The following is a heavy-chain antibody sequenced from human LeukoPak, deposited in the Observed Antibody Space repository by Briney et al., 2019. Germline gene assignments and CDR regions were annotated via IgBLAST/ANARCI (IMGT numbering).Heavy chain of an antibody. CDR2: INPNSGGT. V-gene: IGHV1-2*04. J-gene: IGHJ5*02. Sequence: ASVKVSCKASGYTFTGYYMHWVRQAPGQGLEWMGWINPNSGGTNYAQKFQGWVTMTRDTSISTAYMELSRLRSDDTALYYCVRDRPHNWFDPWGQGTLVTVSS. CDR3: VRDRPHNWFDP. CDR1: GYTFTGYY.